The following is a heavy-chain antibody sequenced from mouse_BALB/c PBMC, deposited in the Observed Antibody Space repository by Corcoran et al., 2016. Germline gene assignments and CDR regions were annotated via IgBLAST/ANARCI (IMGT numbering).Heavy chain of an antibody. D-gene: IGHD2-4*01. CDR1: GYTFSSYW. J-gene: IGHJ4*01. CDR3: ARMITTSSYAMDY. CDR2: ILPGSGST. V-gene: IGHV1-9*01. Sequence: QVQLQQSGAELMKPGASVKISCKATGYTFSSYWREWVKQRPGHGIEWIGEILPGSGSTNYNEKFKGKATFTADTSSNTAYIQLSSLTSEDSAVYYCARMITTSSYAMDYWGQGTSVTVSS.